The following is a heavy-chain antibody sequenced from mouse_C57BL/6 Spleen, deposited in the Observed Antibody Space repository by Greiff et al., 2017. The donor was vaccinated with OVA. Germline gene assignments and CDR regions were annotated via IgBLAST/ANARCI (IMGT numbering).Heavy chain of an antibody. J-gene: IGHJ2*01. CDR1: GYTFTSYW. Sequence: QVQLQQPGAELVKPGASVKLSCKASGYTFTSYWMQWVKQRPGQGLEWIGEIDPSDSYTNYNQKFKGKATLTVDTSSSTAYMQLSSLTSEDSAVYYCARNWDNYWGQGTTRTVSS. V-gene: IGHV1-50*01. D-gene: IGHD4-1*01. CDR2: IDPSDSYT. CDR3: ARNWDNY.